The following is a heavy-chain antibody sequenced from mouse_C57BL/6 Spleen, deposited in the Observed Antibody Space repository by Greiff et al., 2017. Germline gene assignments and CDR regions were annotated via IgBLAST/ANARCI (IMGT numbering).Heavy chain of an antibody. CDR3: ARRGTVYFDY. CDR2: ISGGGGNT. D-gene: IGHD4-1*01. CDR1: GFTFSSYT. J-gene: IGHJ2*01. Sequence: EVQLQQSGGGLVKPGGSLKLSCAASGFTFSSYTMSWVRQTPEQRLEWVATISGGGGNTYYPDSVKGRFTISRDNAKNTLYLQMSSLRSEDTALYYCARRGTVYFDYWGQGTTRTVSS. V-gene: IGHV5-9*04.